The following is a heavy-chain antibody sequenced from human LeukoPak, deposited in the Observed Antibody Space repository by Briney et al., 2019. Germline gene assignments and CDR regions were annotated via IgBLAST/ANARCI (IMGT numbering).Heavy chain of an antibody. CDR3: ARDLRGQVVTATSRVAFGY. CDR1: GYTFTSYY. D-gene: IGHD2-21*02. J-gene: IGHJ4*02. CDR2: INASGGIT. V-gene: IGHV1-46*01. Sequence: ASVKVSCKASGYTFTSYYMHWVGQAPGQGLEWMGXINASGGITIYAHKFHGRVTMTRDTSTSTVYMQLSSLRSEDTAVYYCARDLRGQVVTATSRVAFGYWGQGTLVTVSS.